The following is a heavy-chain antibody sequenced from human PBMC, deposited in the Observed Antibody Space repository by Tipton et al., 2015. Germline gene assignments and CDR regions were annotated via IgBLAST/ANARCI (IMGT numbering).Heavy chain of an antibody. Sequence: TLSLTCTVSGGSVSSGSYYWSWIRQPPGKELEWIGYIYYSGSTNYNPSLKSRVTISVDTSKNQFSLKLSSVTPEDTAVYYCARGRNNAFDIWGQGTLVTVSS. CDR1: GGSVSSGSYY. J-gene: IGHJ3*02. CDR3: ARGRNNAFDI. CDR2: IYYSGST. V-gene: IGHV4-61*01.